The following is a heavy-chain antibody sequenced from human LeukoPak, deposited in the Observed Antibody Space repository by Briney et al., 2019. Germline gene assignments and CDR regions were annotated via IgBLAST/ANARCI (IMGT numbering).Heavy chain of an antibody. V-gene: IGHV4-34*01. CDR1: GGSFSVYY. CDR2: INHSGST. CDR3: ARGLRECSSTSCYYFDY. J-gene: IGHJ4*02. Sequence: KSSETLSLTCAVYGGSFSVYYWSWIRQPPGKGLEWIGEINHSGSTNYNPSLKSRVTISVDTSKNQFSLKLSSVTAADTAVYYCARGLRECSSTSCYYFDYWGQGTLVTVSS. D-gene: IGHD2-2*01.